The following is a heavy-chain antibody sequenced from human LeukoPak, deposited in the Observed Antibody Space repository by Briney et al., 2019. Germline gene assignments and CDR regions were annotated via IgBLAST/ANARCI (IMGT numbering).Heavy chain of an antibody. CDR1: GFTFSSNW. D-gene: IGHD3-22*01. V-gene: IGHV3-74*01. CDR3: ASDDSSGEYDLPFGY. CDR2: INSDGSTT. J-gene: IGHJ4*02. Sequence: GGSLRLSCAASGFTFSSNWMHWVRQAPGKGLVWVSRINSDGSTTSYADSVRGRFTISRDNAKNSVYLQMDSLRSEDTAVYYCASDDSSGEYDLPFGYWGQGTLVTVSS.